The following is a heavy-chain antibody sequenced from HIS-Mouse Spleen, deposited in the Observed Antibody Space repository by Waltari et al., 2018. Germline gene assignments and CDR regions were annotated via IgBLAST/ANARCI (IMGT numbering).Heavy chain of an antibody. Sequence: QLQLQESGPGLVNPSATLSLTCTVSGGPIRSSSYYCGGRRQPPGKGLAWIGIIYYSGSTYYNPSLKSRVTISVDTSKNQFSLKLSSVTAADTAVYYCAREIPYSSSWYDWYFDLWGRGTLVTVSS. CDR1: GGPIRSSSYY. V-gene: IGHV4-39*07. J-gene: IGHJ2*01. D-gene: IGHD6-13*01. CDR3: AREIPYSSSWYDWYFDL. CDR2: IYYSGST.